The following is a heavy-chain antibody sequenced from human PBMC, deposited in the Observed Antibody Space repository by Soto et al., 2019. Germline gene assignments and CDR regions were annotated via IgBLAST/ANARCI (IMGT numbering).Heavy chain of an antibody. J-gene: IGHJ4*02. D-gene: IGHD5-12*01. CDR3: AKDLAEMATSLRFDY. CDR1: GFTFSSYG. Sequence: GGSLRLSCAASGFTFSSYGMHWVRQAPGKGLEWVAVISYDGSNKYYADSVKGRFTISRDNSKNTLYLQMNSLRAEDMAVYYCAKDLAEMATSLRFDYWGQGTLVTVSS. CDR2: ISYDGSNK. V-gene: IGHV3-30*18.